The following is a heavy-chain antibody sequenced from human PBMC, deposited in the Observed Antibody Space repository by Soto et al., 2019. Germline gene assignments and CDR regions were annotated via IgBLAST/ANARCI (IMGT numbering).Heavy chain of an antibody. CDR1: GFTFSSYA. CDR3: AKGSRADGDSDSDY. D-gene: IGHD3-10*01. V-gene: IGHV3-23*01. J-gene: IGHJ4*02. CDR2: ISGSGVST. Sequence: EVQLLESGGGLVQPGGSLRLSCAASGFTFSSYAMTWVRQAPGKGLEWVSGISGSGVSTYYADSVKGRFTISRDNSKNTLYLQMNSLRAEDTALYYCAKGSRADGDSDSDYWGQGTLVTVSS.